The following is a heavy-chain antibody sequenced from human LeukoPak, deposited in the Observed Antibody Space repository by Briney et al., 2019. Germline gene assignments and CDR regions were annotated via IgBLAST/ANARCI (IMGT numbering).Heavy chain of an antibody. V-gene: IGHV3-49*04. CDR2: IRNKANGGTT. CDR1: GFTFSDYA. CDR3: SRSYSSGWASGAFDI. J-gene: IGHJ3*02. D-gene: IGHD3-22*01. Sequence: GRSLRLSCTTSGFTFSDYAVSWVRQAPGKGLEWIGFIRNKANGGTTEYAASVKGRFTISRDGSKTIAHLQMSSLKTEDTAVYYCSRSYSSGWASGAFDIWGQGTMVTVSS.